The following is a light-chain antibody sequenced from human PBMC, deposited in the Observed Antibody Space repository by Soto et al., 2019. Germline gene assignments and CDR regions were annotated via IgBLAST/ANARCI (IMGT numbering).Light chain of an antibody. V-gene: IGKV3-15*01. J-gene: IGKJ1*01. CDR1: QTISSN. CDR2: GAS. CDR3: QQYNNLLWT. Sequence: EIVMTQSPATLSVSPGERATLSCRASQTISSNLAWYQQKPGQAPRVLIDGASTRATGIPDRFSGSGSGTEFTLTISSLQSEDFAVYYCQQYNNLLWTFGQGTKVEIK.